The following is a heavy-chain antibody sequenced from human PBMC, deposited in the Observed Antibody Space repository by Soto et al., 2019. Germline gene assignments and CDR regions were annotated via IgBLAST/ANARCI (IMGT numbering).Heavy chain of an antibody. CDR2: IDPRTGTSGTS. CDR3: ARLSRITFIVD. CDR1: GYTFAHYY. V-gene: IGHV1-46*04. Sequence: QVQLVQSGAEVKGPGTSVTLSCQTSGYTFAHYYIHWVRQAPGQGLEYMGIIDPRTGTSGTSTSPQSVQGRLSITSDASTSTVYMGLSNLRSDDTATYYCARLSRITFIVDWGQGTLVTVSS. D-gene: IGHD3-16*02. J-gene: IGHJ4*02.